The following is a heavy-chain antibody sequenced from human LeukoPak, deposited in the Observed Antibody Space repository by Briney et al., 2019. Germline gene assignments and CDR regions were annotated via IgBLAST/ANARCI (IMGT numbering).Heavy chain of an antibody. V-gene: IGHV1-69*04. CDR3: ARDHYYYDSSGYYYGIDY. Sequence: ASVKVSCKASGSTFSSYAISWVRQAPGQGLEWMGRIIPILGIANYAQKFQGRVTITADKSTSTAYMELSSLRSEDTAVYYCARDHYYYDSSGYYYGIDYWGQGTLVTVSS. D-gene: IGHD3-22*01. J-gene: IGHJ4*02. CDR1: GSTFSSYA. CDR2: IIPILGIA.